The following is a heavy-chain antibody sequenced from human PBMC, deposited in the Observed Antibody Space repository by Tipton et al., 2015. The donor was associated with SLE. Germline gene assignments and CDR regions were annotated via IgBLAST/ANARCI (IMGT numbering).Heavy chain of an antibody. CDR1: GFTFSNYA. Sequence: RSLRLSCAASGFTFSNYAMTWVRQAPGKGLEWVAGIWFDGSEKLYPDSVKGRFTISRDNAENSLYLQMNSLRAADTAVYYCARDIAAAGGYNWFDPWGQGTLVTVSS. CDR2: IWFDGSEK. J-gene: IGHJ5*02. CDR3: ARDIAAAGGYNWFDP. D-gene: IGHD6-13*01. V-gene: IGHV3-33*01.